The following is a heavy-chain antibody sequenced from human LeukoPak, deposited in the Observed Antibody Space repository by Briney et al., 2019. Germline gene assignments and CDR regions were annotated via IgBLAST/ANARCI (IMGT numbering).Heavy chain of an antibody. CDR3: ARGKQLPVRGPLDQ. Sequence: SETLSLTCAVYSGSLSGHFWSWIRQPPGKGLEWIGEINSGGRTNYSPSLEARLRLSVDTSKNQFSLKLHSVTAADTALYYCARGKQLPVRGPLDQWGQGTLVTVSS. D-gene: IGHD2-2*01. J-gene: IGHJ4*02. V-gene: IGHV4-34*01. CDR1: SGSLSGHF. CDR2: INSGGRT.